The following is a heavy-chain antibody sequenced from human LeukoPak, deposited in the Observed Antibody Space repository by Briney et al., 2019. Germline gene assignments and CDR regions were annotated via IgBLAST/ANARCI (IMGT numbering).Heavy chain of an antibody. CDR2: IKQDGSEK. D-gene: IGHD1-26*01. J-gene: IGHJ6*02. CDR1: GFTFSTYW. CDR3: ARDGIILYYYGMDV. Sequence: GGAPRISCAAPGFTFSTYWMSWVRQAPGKGVEWVANIKQDGSEKYYVDSVKGRFTISRDNAKNSLYLQMNSLRAEDTAVYYCARDGIILYYYGMDVWGQGTTVTVSS. V-gene: IGHV3-7*03.